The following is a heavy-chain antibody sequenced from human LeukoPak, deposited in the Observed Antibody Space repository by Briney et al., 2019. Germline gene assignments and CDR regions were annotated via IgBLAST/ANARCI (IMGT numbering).Heavy chain of an antibody. CDR1: GFTVSSNS. V-gene: IGHV3-21*04. J-gene: IGHJ4*02. D-gene: IGHD6-13*01. Sequence: GGSLRLSCTVSGFTVSSNSMSWVRQAPGKGLEWVSSISSSSSYIYYADSVKGRFTISRDNYRNILYLQMNSLRAEDTAIYYCAKSTSSWYSQTPLDYWGQGTLVTVSS. CDR2: ISSSSSYI. CDR3: AKSTSSWYSQTPLDY.